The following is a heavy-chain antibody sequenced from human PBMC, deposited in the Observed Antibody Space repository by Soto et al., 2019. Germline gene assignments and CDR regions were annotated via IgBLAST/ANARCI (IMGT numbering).Heavy chain of an antibody. D-gene: IGHD4-17*01. J-gene: IGHJ4*02. V-gene: IGHV1-46*01. CDR2: INPSGGTT. Sequence: QVQLVQSGAEVKTPGASVKVSCKASGYTFTSYYMHWVRQAPGQGLEWMGIINPSGGTTTYAQNFQGRVTMTRDTSTSTFYMQLSSLRSEDTALYYCASGGFGATVTSWGQGTLVTVSS. CDR1: GYTFTSYY. CDR3: ASGGFGATVTS.